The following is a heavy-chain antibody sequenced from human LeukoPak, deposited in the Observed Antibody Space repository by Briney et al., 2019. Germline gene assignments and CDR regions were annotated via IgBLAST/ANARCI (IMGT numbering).Heavy chain of an antibody. D-gene: IGHD3-3*01. J-gene: IGHJ6*03. CDR2: IYNSGST. Sequence: SETLSLTCTVSGYSISSGYYWGWIRPPPGKGLEGIGSIYNSGSTYYNPSLKRRVTISVETSKNKFSVKVSSVTAADTAVYYCARAIRSGSYYYYYYMDVWGKGTTVTVSS. V-gene: IGHV4-38-2*02. CDR1: GYSISSGYY. CDR3: ARAIRSGSYYYYYYMDV.